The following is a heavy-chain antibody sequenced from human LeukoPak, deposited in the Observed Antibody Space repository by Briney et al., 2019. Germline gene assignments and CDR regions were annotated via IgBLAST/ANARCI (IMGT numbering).Heavy chain of an antibody. V-gene: IGHV3-48*04. CDR2: ISSSSSTI. CDR3: ARRFRGYYYGSGSYYFLDY. CDR1: GFTFSSYS. J-gene: IGHJ4*02. D-gene: IGHD3-10*01. Sequence: GGSLRLSCAASGFTFSSYSMNWVRQAPGKGLEWVSYISSSSSTIYYADSVKGRFTISRDNAKNSLYLQMNSLRAEDTAVYYCARRFRGYYYGSGSYYFLDYWGQGTLVTVSS.